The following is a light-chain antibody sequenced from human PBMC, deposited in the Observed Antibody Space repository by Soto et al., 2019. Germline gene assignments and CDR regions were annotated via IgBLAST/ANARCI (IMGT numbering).Light chain of an antibody. CDR1: QSLTNS. CDR2: GAS. J-gene: IGKJ1*01. CDR3: QQYHNWWT. V-gene: IGKV3-15*01. Sequence: EVVLKQSPGTLSLSPGERATLSCRASQSLTNSFIAWYQQKPGQAPRLLIYGASTRVTGIPAGISGSGSGTEFTLTITSLQSEDFGVYHCQQYHNWWTFGQGTKVDIK.